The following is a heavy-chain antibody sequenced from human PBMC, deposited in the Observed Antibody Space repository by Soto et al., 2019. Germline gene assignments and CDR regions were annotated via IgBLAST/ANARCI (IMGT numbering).Heavy chain of an antibody. D-gene: IGHD3-16*01. J-gene: IGHJ5*02. CDR3: ARMATFGSFNWFDP. V-gene: IGHV1-8*01. CDR1: GYSFTNND. Sequence: QVQLVQSGAEVREPGASVKVSCKASGYSFTNNDVSWVRQATGQGLEWMGWMNPGSGNTGYAQKFQGRVTMTRDISIATAYMELSGLTSDDTAIYYCARMATFGSFNWFDPWGQGTLVSVSS. CDR2: MNPGSGNT.